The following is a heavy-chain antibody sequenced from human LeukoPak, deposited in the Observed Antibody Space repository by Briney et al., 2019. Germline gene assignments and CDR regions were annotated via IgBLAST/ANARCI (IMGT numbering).Heavy chain of an antibody. CDR1: GFTFNSYA. Sequence: GGSRILSCAASGFTFNSYAMSWVRQAPGKGLEWVASISGGGSGTFYPDSVKGRFTISRDNSKNTLYLQMNSLRAEDTAVYYCAKDQVIAAAANSDYWGQGTLVTVSS. CDR2: ISGGGSGT. V-gene: IGHV3-23*01. J-gene: IGHJ4*02. CDR3: AKDQVIAAAANSDY. D-gene: IGHD6-13*01.